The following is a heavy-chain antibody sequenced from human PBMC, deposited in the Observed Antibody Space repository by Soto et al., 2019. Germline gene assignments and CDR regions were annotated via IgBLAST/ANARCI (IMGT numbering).Heavy chain of an antibody. V-gene: IGHV4-34*01. J-gene: IGHJ4*02. Sequence: QVQLQQWGAGLLKPSETLSLTCAVYGGSFSGYYWSWIRQPPGKGLEWIGEINHSGSTNYNPSLKSRVTISVDTSKNQFSLKLSSVTAADPAVYYCARGLIAARPNFDYWGQGTLVTVSS. CDR3: ARGLIAARPNFDY. D-gene: IGHD6-6*01. CDR1: GGSFSGYY. CDR2: INHSGST.